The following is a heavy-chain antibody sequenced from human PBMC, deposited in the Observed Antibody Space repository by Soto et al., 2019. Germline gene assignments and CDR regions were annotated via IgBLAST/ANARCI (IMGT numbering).Heavy chain of an antibody. CDR1: GYIFTSYW. Sequence: PGESLKISCNGSGYIFTSYWISWVRQMPGKGLEWMGRIDPSDSYTNYSPSFQGHVTISADKSISTAYLQWSSLKASDTAMYYCARLRPANYYDSSGPRVWYYFDYWGQGTLVTVSS. CDR2: IDPSDSYT. J-gene: IGHJ4*02. CDR3: ARLRPANYYDSSGPRVWYYFDY. D-gene: IGHD3-22*01. V-gene: IGHV5-10-1*01.